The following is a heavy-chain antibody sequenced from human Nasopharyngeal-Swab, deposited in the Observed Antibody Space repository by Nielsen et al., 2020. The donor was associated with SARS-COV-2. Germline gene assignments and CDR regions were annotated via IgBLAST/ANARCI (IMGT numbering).Heavy chain of an antibody. CDR3: ARDPDYGDFLYYYYGMDV. CDR2: INPNSGGT. D-gene: IGHD4-17*01. CDR1: GYTFTGYY. J-gene: IGHJ6*02. Sequence: ASVKVSCKASGYTFTGYYMHWVRQAPGQGLEWMGRINPNSGGTNYAQKFQGRVTMTTDTSTSTAYMELRSLRSDDTAVYYCARDPDYGDFLYYYYGMDVWGQGTTVTVSS. V-gene: IGHV1-2*06.